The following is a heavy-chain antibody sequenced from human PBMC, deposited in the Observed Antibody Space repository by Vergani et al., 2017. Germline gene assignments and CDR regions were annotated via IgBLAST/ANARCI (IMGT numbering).Heavy chain of an antibody. J-gene: IGHJ4*02. CDR1: GYTFTSYA. V-gene: IGHV1-3*01. Sequence: QVQLVQSGAEVKKPGASVKVSCKASGYTFTSYAMHWVRQAPGQRLEWMGWINAGNGNTKYSQKFQGRGTITRDTSASTAYMELSSLRSEDTAVYYCARDGAYSSGWPHYLDYWGQGTLVTVSS. CDR3: ARDGAYSSGWPHYLDY. CDR2: INAGNGNT. D-gene: IGHD6-19*01.